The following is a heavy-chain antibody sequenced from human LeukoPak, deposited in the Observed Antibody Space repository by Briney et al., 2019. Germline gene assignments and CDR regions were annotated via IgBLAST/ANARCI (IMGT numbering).Heavy chain of an antibody. D-gene: IGHD6-6*01. CDR3: ARSVGAALIMDYYYYMDV. J-gene: IGHJ6*03. CDR1: GYTFTGYY. CDR2: ISAYNGNT. V-gene: IGHV1-18*04. Sequence: GASVKVSCKASGYTFTGYYMHWVRQAPGQGLEWMGWISAYNGNTNYAQKLQGRVTMTTDTSTSTAYMELRSLRSDDTAVYYCARSVGAALIMDYYYYMDVWGKGTTVTVSS.